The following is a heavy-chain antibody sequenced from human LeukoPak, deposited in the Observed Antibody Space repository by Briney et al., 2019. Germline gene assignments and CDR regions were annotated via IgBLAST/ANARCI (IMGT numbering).Heavy chain of an antibody. Sequence: ASVKVSCKASGYTFTSYYMHWVRQAPGQGLEWMGIINPSGGSTSYAQKFQGRVTMTRDTSTSTVYMELSSLRSEDTAVYYCARGEVIAAAGRGAIDYWGQGTLVTVSS. V-gene: IGHV1-46*01. D-gene: IGHD6-13*01. J-gene: IGHJ4*02. CDR2: INPSGGST. CDR1: GYTFTSYY. CDR3: ARGEVIAAAGRGAIDY.